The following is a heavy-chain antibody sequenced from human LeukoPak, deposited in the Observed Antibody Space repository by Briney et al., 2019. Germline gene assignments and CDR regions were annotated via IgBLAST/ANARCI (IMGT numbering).Heavy chain of an antibody. CDR2: IYYSGST. CDR3: ARRLLAAAGTRAFDI. V-gene: IGHV4-59*08. D-gene: IGHD6-13*01. CDR1: GGSISSYY. J-gene: IGHJ3*02. Sequence: PSETLSLTCTVSGGSISSYYWSWIRQPPGKGLEWIGYIYYSGSTNYNPSLKSRVTISVDTSKNQFSLKLSSVTAADTAVYYCARRLLAAAGTRAFDIWGQGTMVTVSS.